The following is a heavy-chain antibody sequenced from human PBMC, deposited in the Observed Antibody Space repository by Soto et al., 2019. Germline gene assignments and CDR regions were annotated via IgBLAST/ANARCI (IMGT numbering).Heavy chain of an antibody. V-gene: IGHV3-7*01. CDR2: IKQDGGEK. Sequence: EVQLVESGGGLVQPGGSLRLSCAASGFTFSSYWMSWVRQAPGKGLEWVAKIKQDGGEKYYVDSVKGRFTISRDNAKNTLYLQMNSLRADDTAVYYCAREPNWNDVWDFDIWGQGTMVTVSS. CDR1: GFTFSSYW. D-gene: IGHD1-1*01. J-gene: IGHJ3*02. CDR3: AREPNWNDVWDFDI.